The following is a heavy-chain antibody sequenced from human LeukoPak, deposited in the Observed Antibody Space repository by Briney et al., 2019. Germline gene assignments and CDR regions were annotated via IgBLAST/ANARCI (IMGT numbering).Heavy chain of an antibody. CDR3: ARDEYYYDSSTGFDY. Sequence: PGGSLRLSCAASGFTFSDYYMSWIRQAPGKGLEWVSYISSSGSTIYYADSVKGRFTISRDNAKSSLYPQMNSLRAEDTAVYYCARDEYYYDSSTGFDYWGQGTLVAVSS. CDR2: ISSSGSTI. J-gene: IGHJ4*02. V-gene: IGHV3-11*04. D-gene: IGHD3-22*01. CDR1: GFTFSDYY.